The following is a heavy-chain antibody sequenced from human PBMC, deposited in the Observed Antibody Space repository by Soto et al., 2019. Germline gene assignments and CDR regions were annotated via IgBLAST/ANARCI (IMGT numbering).Heavy chain of an antibody. CDR3: AKDRPGGNFDY. CDR1: RFPFNNYA. V-gene: IGHV3-23*01. J-gene: IGHJ4*02. CDR2: ISGTGGST. Sequence: PGGSLRLSCAASRFPFNNYAMNWLRHAPGKGLEWVATISGTGGSTYYADSVKGRFTISRDNSKNTLYLQMNSLRVEDTAVYYCAKDRPGGNFDYWGQGTQVTV.